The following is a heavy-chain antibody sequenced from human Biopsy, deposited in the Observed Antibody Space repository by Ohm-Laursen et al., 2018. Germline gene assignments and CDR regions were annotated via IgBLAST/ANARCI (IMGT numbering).Heavy chain of an antibody. CDR1: SYTFTDYN. J-gene: IGHJ6*02. CDR2: INPVAEAT. D-gene: IGHD2-21*01. Sequence: EASVKVSCKASSYTFTDYNIHWMRQAPGQGLEWLGVINPVAEATMYARKFQDRITMTRDTSTNTVYMDLTSLTSEDTAVYYCARESPLRLGVCGAIRCFKEVFGMDVWGQGTTVIVSS. CDR3: ARESPLRLGVCGAIRCFKEVFGMDV. V-gene: IGHV1-46*01.